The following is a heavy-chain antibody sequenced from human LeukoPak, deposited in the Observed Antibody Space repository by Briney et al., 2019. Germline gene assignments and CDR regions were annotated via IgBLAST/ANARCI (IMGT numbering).Heavy chain of an antibody. Sequence: PGGSLRLSCVGSGFSFSDYWMNWVRQAPGKGLEWVANIKEDGSEKYYVDSVKGRFTISRDNAKNSLYLQMNSLRAEDTAVYYCARRYFDYWGQGTPVTVSS. J-gene: IGHJ4*02. CDR1: GFSFSDYW. V-gene: IGHV3-7*01. CDR3: ARRYFDY. CDR2: IKEDGSEK.